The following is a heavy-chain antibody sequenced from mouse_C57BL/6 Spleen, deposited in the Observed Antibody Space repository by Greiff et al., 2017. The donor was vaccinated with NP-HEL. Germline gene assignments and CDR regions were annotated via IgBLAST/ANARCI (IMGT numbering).Heavy chain of an antibody. CDR2: IYPGDGDT. CDR3: AREGYYYGSSPFAY. J-gene: IGHJ3*01. V-gene: IGHV1-80*01. Sequence: VKLVESGAELVKPGASVKISCKASGYAFSSYWMNWVKQRPGKGLEWIGQIYPGDGDTNYNGKFKGKATLTADKSSSTAYMQLSSLTSEDSAVYFCAREGYYYGSSPFAYWGQGTLVTVSA. CDR1: GYAFSSYW. D-gene: IGHD1-1*01.